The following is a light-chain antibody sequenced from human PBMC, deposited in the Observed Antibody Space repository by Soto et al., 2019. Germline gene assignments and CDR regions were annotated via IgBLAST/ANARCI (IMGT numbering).Light chain of an antibody. CDR2: DAS. CDR3: QRRYDWPNT. Sequence: EIVLTQSPATLSLSPGERATLSCRASQSVGTYLAWYQHNPGQAPRLLIYDASNRATGIPARFSGSGSGTDFALTISSPEPADFAVYCCQRRYDWPNTFGQGTKLEIK. V-gene: IGKV3-11*01. CDR1: QSVGTY. J-gene: IGKJ2*01.